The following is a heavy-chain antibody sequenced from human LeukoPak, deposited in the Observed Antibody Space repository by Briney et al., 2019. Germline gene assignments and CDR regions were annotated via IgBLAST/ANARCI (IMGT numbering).Heavy chain of an antibody. V-gene: IGHV3-30*18. D-gene: IGHD6-13*01. CDR2: ISYDGSNK. CDR1: GFIFADFG. Sequence: GGSLRLSCVASGFIFADFGMHWVRQAPGKGLEWVAVISYDGSNKYYADSVKGRFTISRDNSKNTLYLQMNSLRAEDTAVYYCAKDLEGAKQLAPRTPLGHWGQGTLVTVSS. J-gene: IGHJ4*02. CDR3: AKDLEGAKQLAPRTPLGH.